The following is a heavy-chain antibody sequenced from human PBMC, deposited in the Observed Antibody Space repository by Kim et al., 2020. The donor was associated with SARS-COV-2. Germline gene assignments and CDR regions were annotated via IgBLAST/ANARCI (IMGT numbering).Heavy chain of an antibody. V-gene: IGHV1-69*06. CDR1: GGTFRSYA. D-gene: IGHD2-15*01. Sequence: SVKVSCKASGGTFRSYAISWVRQAPGQGLEWMGGIIPIFGTANYAQKFQGRVTIPADKSTSTAYMELSSLRSEDTAVYYCARDSVVAAPLGYWGQGTLVTVSS. J-gene: IGHJ4*02. CDR3: ARDSVVAAPLGY. CDR2: IIPIFGTA.